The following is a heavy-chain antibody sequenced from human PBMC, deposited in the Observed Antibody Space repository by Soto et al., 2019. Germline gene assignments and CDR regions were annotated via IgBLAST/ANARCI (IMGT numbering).Heavy chain of an antibody. D-gene: IGHD3-10*01. Sequence: ASVKVSCKASGYTFTGYYIHWLRQAPGQGLEWMGWIHPNSGGTNYAQKFQGWVTMTRDTSTSTAYMELSRLRSDDTAVYYCAGGDGSGSYYNGRNSYYYMYVWGKGTTVTVSS. CDR3: AGGDGSGSYYNGRNSYYYMYV. V-gene: IGHV1-2*04. J-gene: IGHJ6*03. CDR1: GYTFTGYY. CDR2: IHPNSGGT.